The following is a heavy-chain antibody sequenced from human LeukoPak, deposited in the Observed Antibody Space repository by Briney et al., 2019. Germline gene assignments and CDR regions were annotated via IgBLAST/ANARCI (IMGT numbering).Heavy chain of an antibody. J-gene: IGHJ2*01. V-gene: IGHV4-59*01. D-gene: IGHD6-13*01. CDR2: IYYSGST. Sequence: SETLSLTCSVSGGSINSYYWSWIRQPPGKGLEWIGYIYYSGSTNYNPSLKSRVTISVDTSKNQFSLKLSSATAADTAVYYCARDLLSGYSSSWATVSYFDLWGRGTLVTVSS. CDR3: ARDLLSGYSSSWATVSYFDL. CDR1: GGSINSYY.